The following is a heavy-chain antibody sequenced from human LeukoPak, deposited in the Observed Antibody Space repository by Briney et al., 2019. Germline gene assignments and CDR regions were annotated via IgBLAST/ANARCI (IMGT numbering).Heavy chain of an antibody. CDR1: GFTFITYG. J-gene: IGHJ4*02. CDR2: ISGSGNTM. Sequence: GGSLRLSCAASGFTFITYGLNWVGQAPGKGLEWVSSISGSGNTMYYADSVKGRFTISRDNAKNSVYLQMTSLRAEDTAVYFCARDYLLSGYNFDYWGQGTLVTVSS. V-gene: IGHV3-48*03. D-gene: IGHD3-9*01. CDR3: ARDYLLSGYNFDY.